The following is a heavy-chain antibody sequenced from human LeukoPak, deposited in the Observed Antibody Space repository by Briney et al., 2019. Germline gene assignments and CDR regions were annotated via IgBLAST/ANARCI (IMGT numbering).Heavy chain of an antibody. CDR3: ARGHCSSTSCYGVDY. CDR2: IIPIFGTA. J-gene: IGHJ4*02. V-gene: IGHV1-69*05. CDR1: GGTFSSYA. Sequence: ASVKVSCKASGGTFSSYAISWVRQAPGQGLEWMGGIIPIFGTANYAQKFQGRVTITTDESTSTAYMELSSLRSEDTAVYYCARGHCSSTSCYGVDYWGQGTLVTVSS. D-gene: IGHD2-2*01.